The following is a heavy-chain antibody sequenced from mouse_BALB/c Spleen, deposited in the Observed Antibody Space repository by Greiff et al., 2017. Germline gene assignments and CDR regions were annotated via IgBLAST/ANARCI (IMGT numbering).Heavy chain of an antibody. CDR3: AKEDYGPFAY. J-gene: IGHJ3*01. CDR2: ISYSGST. D-gene: IGHD1-2*01. CDR1: GYSITSDYA. Sequence: DVKLQESGPGLVKPSQSLSLACTVTGYSITSDYAWNWIRQFPGNKLEWMGYISYSGSTSYNPSLKSRISITRDTSKNQFFLQLNSVTTEDTATYYCAKEDYGPFAYWGQGTLVTVSA. V-gene: IGHV3-2*02.